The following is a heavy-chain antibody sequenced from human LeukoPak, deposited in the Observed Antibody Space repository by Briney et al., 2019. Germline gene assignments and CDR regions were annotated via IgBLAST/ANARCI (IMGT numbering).Heavy chain of an antibody. CDR1: GFTFSSYW. Sequence: GGSLRLSCVASGFTFSSYWMHWVRQDPRKGLVWVSRINGDGRNINYADSVRGRFTISRDNAKNTLYLQMNSLRDEDTAVYYCASQGGTYYSGWYFDLWGRGTLVTVPS. J-gene: IGHJ2*01. CDR3: ASQGGTYYSGWYFDL. V-gene: IGHV3-74*01. D-gene: IGHD1-26*01. CDR2: INGDGRNI.